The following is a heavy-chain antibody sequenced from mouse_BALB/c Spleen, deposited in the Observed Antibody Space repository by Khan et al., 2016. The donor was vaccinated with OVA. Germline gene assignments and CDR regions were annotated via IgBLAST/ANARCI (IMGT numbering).Heavy chain of an antibody. J-gene: IGHJ4*01. Sequence: LVKTGASVKISCKASGYSFTGSYMPCVKQSHGKSLEWIGSIRCSNGATSYNQTFKGKTTFTVDTSSSPAYMPFNSLTAEDSAVYYCSRCNYDAMDYWGQGTSVTVSS. CDR3: SRCNYDAMDY. D-gene: IGHD2-1*01. CDR2: IRCSNGAT. CDR1: GYSFTGSY. V-gene: IGHV1S34*01.